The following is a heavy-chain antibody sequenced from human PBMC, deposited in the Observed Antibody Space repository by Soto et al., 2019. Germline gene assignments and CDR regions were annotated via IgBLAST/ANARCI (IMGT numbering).Heavy chain of an antibody. J-gene: IGHJ6*04. CDR3: SRIGHPSPRGFYSVRYV. V-gene: IGHV4-59*01. D-gene: IGHD3-10*01. CDR1: GGSISSYC. CDR2: ILDRGST. Sequence: SETLSLTCTVSGGSISSYCWPWIRQPPGKGLEWVGYILDRGSTHCDPSHTSRVTISVETPKNRLGLNLSSVSPACTAVNYCSRIGHPSPRGFYSVRYVWAKGPRATVS.